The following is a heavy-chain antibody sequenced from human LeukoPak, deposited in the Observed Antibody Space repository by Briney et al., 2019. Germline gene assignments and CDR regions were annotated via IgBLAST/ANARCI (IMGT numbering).Heavy chain of an antibody. V-gene: IGHV3-7*01. Sequence: GGSLRLSCAASGFTFSSYAMSWVRQAPGKGLEWVANIKQDGSEKYYVDSVKGRFTISRDNAKNSLYLQMNSLRAEDTAVYYCARDDSYGKLNWFDPWGQGTLVTVSS. J-gene: IGHJ5*02. CDR3: ARDDSYGKLNWFDP. D-gene: IGHD5-18*01. CDR1: GFTFSSYA. CDR2: IKQDGSEK.